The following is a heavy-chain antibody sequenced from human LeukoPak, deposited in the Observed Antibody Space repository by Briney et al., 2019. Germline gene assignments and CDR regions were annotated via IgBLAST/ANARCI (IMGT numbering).Heavy chain of an antibody. J-gene: IGHJ4*02. D-gene: IGHD5-24*01. CDR2: ISAYNGNT. CDR3: ARLEGLDGYNSVGSNY. V-gene: IGHV1-18*01. Sequence: GASVKVSCKASGYTFTGYGISWVRQAPGQGLEWMGWISAYNGNTNYAQKLQGRVTMTTDTSTSTAYMELRSLRSDDTAVYYCARLEGLDGYNSVGSNYWGQGTLVTVSS. CDR1: GYTFTGYG.